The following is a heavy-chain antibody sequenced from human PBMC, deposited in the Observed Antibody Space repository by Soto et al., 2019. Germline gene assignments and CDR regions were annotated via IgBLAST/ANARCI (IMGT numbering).Heavy chain of an antibody. CDR1: GFTFSSYA. CDR2: ISGSGGST. CDR3: AKVTGYSSSWYQNWFDP. D-gene: IGHD6-13*01. V-gene: IGHV3-23*01. Sequence: PGGSLRLSCAASGFTFSSYAMSWVRQSPGKGLEWVSAISGSGGSTYYADSVKGRFTISRDNSKNTLYLQMNSLRAEDTAVYYCAKVTGYSSSWYQNWFDPWGQGTLVTVSS. J-gene: IGHJ5*02.